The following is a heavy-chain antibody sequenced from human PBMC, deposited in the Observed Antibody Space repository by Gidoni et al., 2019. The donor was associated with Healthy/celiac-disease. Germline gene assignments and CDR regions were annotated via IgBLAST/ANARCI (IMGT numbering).Heavy chain of an antibody. D-gene: IGHD2-15*01. Sequence: EVQLVESGGGLVQPGGSLRLSCAASGFTFSSYAMSWVRQAPGKGLEWVSAISGSGGSTYYADSVKGRFTISRDNSKNTLYLQMNSLRAEDTAVYYCAKEGGNRDYYYYGMDVWGQGTTVTVSS. V-gene: IGHV3-23*04. J-gene: IGHJ6*02. CDR2: ISGSGGST. CDR1: GFTFSSYA. CDR3: AKEGGNRDYYYYGMDV.